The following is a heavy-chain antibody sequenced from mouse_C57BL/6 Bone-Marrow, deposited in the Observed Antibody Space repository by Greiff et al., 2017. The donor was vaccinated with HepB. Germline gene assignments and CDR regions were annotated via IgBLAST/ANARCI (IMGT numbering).Heavy chain of an antibody. J-gene: IGHJ2*01. D-gene: IGHD1-1*01. CDR1: GFTFTDYY. CDR3: ARYAYGSLDY. Sequence: EVMLVESGGGLVQPGGSLSLSCAASGFTFTDYYMSWVRQPPGKALEWLGFIRNKANGYTTEYSASVKGRFTISRDNSQSILYLQMNALRAEDSATYYGARYAYGSLDYWGQGTTLTVSS. V-gene: IGHV7-3*01. CDR2: IRNKANGYTT.